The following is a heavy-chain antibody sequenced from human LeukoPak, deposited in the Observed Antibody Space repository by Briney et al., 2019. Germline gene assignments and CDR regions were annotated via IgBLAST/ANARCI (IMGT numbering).Heavy chain of an antibody. CDR2: IGDGGRDI. V-gene: IGHV3-11*01. Sequence: GGSLRLSCAASGFTINDYYMAWIRQAPGKGLEWLSYIGDGGRDINYAAFVKGRFTISRDNARNSLYLQLNSLRVEDTAVYYCATGRQIREADYWGQGTLVTVSS. CDR3: ATGRQIREADY. D-gene: IGHD3-10*01. CDR1: GFTINDYY. J-gene: IGHJ4*02.